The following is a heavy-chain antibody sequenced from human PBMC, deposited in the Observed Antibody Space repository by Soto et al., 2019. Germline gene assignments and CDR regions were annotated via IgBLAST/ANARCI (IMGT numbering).Heavy chain of an antibody. V-gene: IGHV3-21*01. Sequence: GGSLRLSCAASGFTFSSAWMNWVRQVPGKGLEWVASISSGSSDTWYADSVKGRFIISRDNAQNSLFLQMNTLRPEDTAMYYCARVAYWGPGTQVTVSS. CDR2: ISSGSSDT. CDR3: ARVAY. J-gene: IGHJ4*02. CDR1: GFTFSSAW.